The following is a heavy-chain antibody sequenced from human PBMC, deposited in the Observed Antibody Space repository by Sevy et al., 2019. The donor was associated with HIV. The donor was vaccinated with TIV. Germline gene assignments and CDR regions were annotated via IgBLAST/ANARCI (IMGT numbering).Heavy chain of an antibody. CDR3: ARVDLDSDTFFYYYGMDL. J-gene: IGHJ6*02. V-gene: IGHV1-8*02. CDR1: GYTFTGYD. Sequence: ASVKVSCKTSGYTFTGYDINWVRQATGQWLEWMGWMNPDSGKRGYAPQFRGRVTLTTNISTSTAYMELRSLRSEDSAVYFCARVDLDSDTFFYYYGMDLWGQGTTVTVSS. D-gene: IGHD2-2*03. CDR2: MNPDSGKR.